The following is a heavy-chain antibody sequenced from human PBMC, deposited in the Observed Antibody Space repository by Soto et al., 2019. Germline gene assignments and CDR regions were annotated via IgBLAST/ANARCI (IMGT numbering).Heavy chain of an antibody. J-gene: IGHJ5*01. D-gene: IGHD6-6*01. CDR1: GFTFTTDW. Sequence: GGSLRLSSAASGFTFTTDWINWVRQAPGKGLEWVGRIKSKTDGGTPDFAAPVRGRFAISRDDSKSMVYPQMNSLKTEDTAVYYCTTDSYITLKLVRFYSLGLGNVVTVSS. V-gene: IGHV3-15*07. CDR2: IKSKTDGGTP. CDR3: TTDSYITLKLVRFYS.